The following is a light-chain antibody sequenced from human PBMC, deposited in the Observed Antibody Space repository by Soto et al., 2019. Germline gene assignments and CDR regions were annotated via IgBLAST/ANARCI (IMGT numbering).Light chain of an antibody. CDR3: QQYNTWPLT. J-gene: IGKJ3*01. CDR1: QSVSSN. Sequence: ETVRTQSTATLSVSTGERPTLSCRASQSVSSNLAWYQQKPGQAPRLLIYDASTRATGIPASFSGSGSGTEFTLTISSLQSEDFAVYYCQQYNTWPLTFGPGTKWDIK. CDR2: DAS. V-gene: IGKV3-15*01.